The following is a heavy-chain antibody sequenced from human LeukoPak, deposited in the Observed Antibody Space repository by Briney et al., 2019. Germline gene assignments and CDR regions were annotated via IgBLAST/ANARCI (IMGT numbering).Heavy chain of an antibody. D-gene: IGHD6-13*01. CDR1: GFTFSSYT. J-gene: IGHJ4*02. V-gene: IGHV3-23*01. CDR2: ISGSGGST. CDR3: AKGPHSSWYTPGLRYYFDY. Sequence: GGSLRLSCAASGFTFSSYTMSWVRQAPGKGLEWVSAISGSGGSTYYADSVKGRFTISRDNAKNTLYLQMNSLRAEDTAVYYCAKGPHSSWYTPGLRYYFDYWGQGTLVTVSS.